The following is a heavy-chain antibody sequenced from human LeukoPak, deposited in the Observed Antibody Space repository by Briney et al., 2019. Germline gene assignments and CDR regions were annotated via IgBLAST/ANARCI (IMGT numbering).Heavy chain of an antibody. J-gene: IGHJ4*02. Sequence: SVKVSCKASGGTFSSYTISWVRQAPGQGLEWMGRIIPIFGTANYAQKFQGRVTITTDESTSTAYMELSSLRSEDTAVYYCARGTIFGVAGDYWGQGTLVTVSS. CDR2: IIPIFGTA. D-gene: IGHD3-3*01. V-gene: IGHV1-69*05. CDR3: ARGTIFGVAGDY. CDR1: GGTFSSYT.